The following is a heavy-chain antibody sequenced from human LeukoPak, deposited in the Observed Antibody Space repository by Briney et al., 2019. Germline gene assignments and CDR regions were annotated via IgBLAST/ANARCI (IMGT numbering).Heavy chain of an antibody. D-gene: IGHD2-15*01. CDR2: ISYDGSNK. V-gene: IGHV3-30*04. Sequence: GRSLRLSCAASGFTFSSYAMHWVRQAPGKGLEWVAVISYDGSNKYYADSVKGRFTISRDNSKNTLYQQMNSLRAEDTAVYYCARSRVVAATTFDYWGQGTLVTVSS. CDR1: GFTFSSYA. CDR3: ARSRVVAATTFDY. J-gene: IGHJ4*02.